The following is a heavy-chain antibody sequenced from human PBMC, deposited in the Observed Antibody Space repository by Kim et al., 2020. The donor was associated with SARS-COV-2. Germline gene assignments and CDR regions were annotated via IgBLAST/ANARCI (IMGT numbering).Heavy chain of an antibody. CDR2: ISGSGGST. V-gene: IGHV3-23*01. CDR1: GFTFSSYA. CDR3: AKDRYSGSYVVGEEPLLF. J-gene: IGHJ4*02. Sequence: GGSLRLSCAASGFTFSSYAMSWVRQAPGKGLEWVSAISGSGGSTYYADSVKGRFTISRDNSKNTLYLQMNSLRAEDTAVYYCAKDRYSGSYVVGEEPLLFWGQGPLVTVSS. D-gene: IGHD1-26*01.